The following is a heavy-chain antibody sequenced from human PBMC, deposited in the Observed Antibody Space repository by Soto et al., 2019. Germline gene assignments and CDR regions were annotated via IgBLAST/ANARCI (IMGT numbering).Heavy chain of an antibody. CDR2: INHSETT. D-gene: IGHD3-9*01. V-gene: IGHV4-34*01. J-gene: IGHJ6*03. Sequence: SETLPLTYAVYGGSLSGYYWRWVRQSPGKGLEWIGEINHSETTNYNPSLKTRVTISADTSKHQFSLRLSSVTAADSAVYYFASYHYLDLWTGSRHYMDVWGRGTTVTVSS. CDR3: ASYHYLDLWTGSRHYMDV. CDR1: GGSLSGYY.